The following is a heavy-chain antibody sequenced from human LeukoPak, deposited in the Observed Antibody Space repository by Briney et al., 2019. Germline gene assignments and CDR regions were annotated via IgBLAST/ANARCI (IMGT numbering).Heavy chain of an antibody. V-gene: IGHV1-18*04. CDR2: ISAYNGNT. Sequence: ASVKVSCKASGYTFTSYGISWVRQAPGQGLEWMGWISAYNGNTNYAQKLQGRVTMTTDTSTSTAYVELRGLRSDDTAVYYCARVPGIAAYYFDYWGQGTLVTVSS. J-gene: IGHJ4*02. CDR3: ARVPGIAAYYFDY. D-gene: IGHD6-25*01. CDR1: GYTFTSYG.